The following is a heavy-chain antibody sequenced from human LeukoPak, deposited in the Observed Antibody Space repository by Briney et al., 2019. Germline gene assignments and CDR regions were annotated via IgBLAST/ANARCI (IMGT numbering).Heavy chain of an antibody. CDR2: TSSSSTYI. Sequence: GGSLRLSCAASGFTFSTYSMNWVRQAPGKGLEWVSSTSSSSTYIYYADSVRGRFTISRDNAKNSLYLQMNSLRAEDTAVYYCARDPPGSYYGSYWGQGTLVTVSS. D-gene: IGHD1-26*01. CDR1: GFTFSTYS. J-gene: IGHJ4*02. V-gene: IGHV3-21*01. CDR3: ARDPPGSYYGSY.